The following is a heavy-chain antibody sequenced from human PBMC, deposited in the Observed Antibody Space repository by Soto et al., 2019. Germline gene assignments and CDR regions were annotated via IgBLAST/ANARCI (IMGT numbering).Heavy chain of an antibody. D-gene: IGHD5-12*01. CDR1: GGTFSSYT. CDR2: IIPILGIA. J-gene: IGHJ2*01. CDR3: ASPASGSYWYFDL. V-gene: IGHV1-69*02. Sequence: GASVKVSCKASGGTFSSYTISWVRQAPGQGLEWMGRIIPILGIANYAQKFQGRVTITADKSTSTAYMELSSLRSEDTAVYYCASPASGSYWYFDLWGRGTLVTVSS.